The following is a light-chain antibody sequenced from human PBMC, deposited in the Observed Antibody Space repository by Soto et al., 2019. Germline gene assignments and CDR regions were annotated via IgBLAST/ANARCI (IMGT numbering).Light chain of an antibody. CDR3: MIWHSSAYV. CDR1: SGLNVGTYR. J-gene: IGLJ1*01. Sequence: QAVVTQPASLSASPGASASLTCTLRSGLNVGTYRIYWYQQKPGSPPHYLLRYKSDSDKQQGSGVPSRFSGSKDASANAGILLISGLQSEDEADYYCMIWHSSAYVFGTGTKLTVL. V-gene: IGLV5-45*01. CDR2: YKSDSDK.